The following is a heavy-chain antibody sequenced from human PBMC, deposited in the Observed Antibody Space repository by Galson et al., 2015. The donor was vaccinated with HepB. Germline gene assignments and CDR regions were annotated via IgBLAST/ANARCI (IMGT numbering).Heavy chain of an antibody. CDR3: ARGVLGDDILTGQPYYYYGMDV. CDR2: ISSSSSTI. J-gene: IGHJ6*02. CDR1: GFTFSSYS. Sequence: SLRLSCAASGFTFSSYSMNWVRQAPGKGLEWVSYISSSSSTIYYADSVKGRFTISRDNAKNSLYLQMNSLRAEDTAVYYCARGVLGDDILTGQPYYYYGMDVWGQGTTVTVSS. V-gene: IGHV3-48*04. D-gene: IGHD3-9*01.